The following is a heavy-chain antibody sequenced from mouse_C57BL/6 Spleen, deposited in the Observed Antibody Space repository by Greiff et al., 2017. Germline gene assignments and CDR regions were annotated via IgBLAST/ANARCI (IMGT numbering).Heavy chain of an antibody. Sequence: EVKLMESGPGMVKPSQSLSLTCTVTGYSITSGYDWHWIRHFPGNKLEWMGYISYSGSTNYNPPLKIRISITHDTSKNHFFLKLNSVTTEDTATYYCARLGLGRVFDVWGTGTTVTVSS. V-gene: IGHV3-1*01. J-gene: IGHJ1*03. CDR3: ARLGLGRVFDV. CDR1: GYSITSGYD. D-gene: IGHD4-1*01. CDR2: ISYSGST.